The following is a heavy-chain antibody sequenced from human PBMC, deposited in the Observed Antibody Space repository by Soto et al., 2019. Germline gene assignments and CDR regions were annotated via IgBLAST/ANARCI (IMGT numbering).Heavy chain of an antibody. CDR2: SIPMFGTE. CDR1: GGTFSSYE. D-gene: IGHD3-16*01. Sequence: QVQLLQAGAEVKKPGASVKVSCKASGGTFSSYEISWVRQAPGQGLEWMGGSIPMFGTEKYAQKLQDRVTITEDESTRPAYMELSSLRSEDTAVYYCAINSYGYVTRILQGGMDVWGQGTTVTVSS. J-gene: IGHJ6*02. V-gene: IGHV1-69*01. CDR3: AINSYGYVTRILQGGMDV.